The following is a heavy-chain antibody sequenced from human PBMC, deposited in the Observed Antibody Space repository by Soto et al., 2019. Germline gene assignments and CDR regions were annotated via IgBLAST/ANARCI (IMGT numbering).Heavy chain of an antibody. V-gene: IGHV4-4*02. CDR1: SGSISSSNG. CDR3: ARALKGDYVSSTPPYYYYYMDV. CDR2: IYHSGST. J-gene: IGHJ6*03. D-gene: IGHD4-17*01. Sequence: SEPLSLTCAVSSGSISSSNGWSWVRQPPGKGLEWIGEIYHSGSTNYNPSLKSRVTISVDKSKNQFSLKLSSVTAADTAVYYCARALKGDYVSSTPPYYYYYMDVWGKGTTVTVSS.